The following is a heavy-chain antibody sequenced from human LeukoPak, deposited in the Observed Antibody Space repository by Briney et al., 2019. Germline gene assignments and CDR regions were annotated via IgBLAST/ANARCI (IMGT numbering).Heavy chain of an antibody. V-gene: IGHV4-4*09. CDR3: ARTNSGSYYFDY. Sequence: PSETLSLTCTVSGGSISSYYWGWIRQPPGKGLEWIGYIYTSGSTNYNPSLKSRVTISVDTSKNQFSLKLSSVTAADTAVYYCARTNSGSYYFDYWGQGTLVTVSS. D-gene: IGHD1-26*01. CDR2: IYTSGST. CDR1: GGSISSYY. J-gene: IGHJ4*02.